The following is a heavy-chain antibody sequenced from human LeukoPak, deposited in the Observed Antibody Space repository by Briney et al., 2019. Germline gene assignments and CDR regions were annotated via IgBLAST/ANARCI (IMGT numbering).Heavy chain of an antibody. J-gene: IGHJ3*02. Sequence: GASVKVSCKASGGTFSSYAISWVRQAPGQGLEWMGRIIPIFGIANYAQKFQGRVTITADKSTSTAYMEVSSLKSEETAVYYCARGRFRTDSCDAFDIWGQGTMVTVSS. V-gene: IGHV1-69*04. CDR1: GGTFSSYA. CDR2: IIPIFGIA. CDR3: ARGRFRTDSCDAFDI. D-gene: IGHD3-22*01.